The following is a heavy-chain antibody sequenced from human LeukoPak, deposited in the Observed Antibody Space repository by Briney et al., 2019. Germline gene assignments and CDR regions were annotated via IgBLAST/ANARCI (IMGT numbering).Heavy chain of an antibody. J-gene: IGHJ3*02. CDR3: ARIKRERTGSPDAFDI. V-gene: IGHV3-48*01. CDR1: GFTFTQYS. D-gene: IGHD3/OR15-3a*01. CDR2: LSSSGTTM. Sequence: GGSLRLSCTASGFTFTQYSMNWVRQAPGKGLEWVSYLSSSGTTMYYADSVKGRFTMSRDSATNSLSLQMTSLRAEDTAVYYCARIKRERTGSPDAFDIWGQGTMVTVSS.